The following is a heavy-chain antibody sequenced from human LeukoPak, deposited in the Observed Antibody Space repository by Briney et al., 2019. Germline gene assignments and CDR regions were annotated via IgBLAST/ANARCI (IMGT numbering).Heavy chain of an antibody. CDR1: GGSFSGYY. CDR3: AKDGLSHYYDSSGYDFDY. D-gene: IGHD3-22*01. V-gene: IGHV3-23*01. J-gene: IGHJ4*02. CDR2: ISGSGGST. Sequence: PSETLSLTCAVYGGSFSGYYWSWIRQPPGKGLEWVSAISGSGGSTYYADSVKGRFTISRDNSKNTLYLQMNSLRAEDTAVYYCAKDGLSHYYDSSGYDFDYWGQGTLVTVSS.